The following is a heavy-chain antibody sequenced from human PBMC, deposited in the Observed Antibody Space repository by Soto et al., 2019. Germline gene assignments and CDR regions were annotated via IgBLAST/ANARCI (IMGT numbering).Heavy chain of an antibody. Sequence: GGSLRLSCAASGFTFSNYYMSWVRQAPGKGLEWVSCISSSGSTIYYADSVKGRVTISRDNAKNSLYLQMNSLRAEDTAEYCAERVKRGIAEAGAFEIWGQGTMVTVSS. CDR2: ISSSGSTI. CDR1: GFTFSNYY. V-gene: IGHV3-11*01. J-gene: IGHJ3*02. D-gene: IGHD6-19*01. CDR3: ERVKRGIAEAGAFEI.